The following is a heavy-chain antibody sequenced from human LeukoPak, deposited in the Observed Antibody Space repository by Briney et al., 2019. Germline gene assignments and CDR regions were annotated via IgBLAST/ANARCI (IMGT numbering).Heavy chain of an antibody. J-gene: IGHJ4*02. CDR3: AKSRSGFHHFDS. D-gene: IGHD6-19*01. CDR2: IKSKTDGGTT. Sequence: GGSLRLSCAASGFTFSNTWMTWVRQAPGKGLESVGRIKSKTDGGTTDYSAPVKGRFTISRDDSKNTLYLQMNSLKTEDTAVYYCAKSRSGFHHFDSWGQGILVTVST. V-gene: IGHV3-15*01. CDR1: GFTFSNTW.